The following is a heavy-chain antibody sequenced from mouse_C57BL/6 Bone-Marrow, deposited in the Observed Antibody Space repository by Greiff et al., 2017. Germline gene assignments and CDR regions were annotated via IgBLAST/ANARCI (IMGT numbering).Heavy chain of an antibody. Sequence: EVKLMESGGGLVQPGGSLSLSCAASGFTFTDYYMSWVRQPPGKALEWLGFIRNKANGYTTEYSASVKGRFTISRANSQSILYLQMNALIAEDSATYYCARYEGNYAMDYWGQGTSVTVSS. CDR1: GFTFTDYY. J-gene: IGHJ4*01. CDR2: IRNKANGYTT. V-gene: IGHV7-3*01. CDR3: ARYEGNYAMDY.